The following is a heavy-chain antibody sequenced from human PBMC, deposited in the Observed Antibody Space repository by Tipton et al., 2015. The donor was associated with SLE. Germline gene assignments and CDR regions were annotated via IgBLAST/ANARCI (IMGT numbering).Heavy chain of an antibody. Sequence: TLSLTCTVSGGSISSGSYYWSWIRQPAGKGLEWIGRIYTSGSTNYNPPLKSRVTISVDTSKNQFSLKLSSVTAADTAVYYCASARFLEWLPYFDYWGQGTLVTVSS. D-gene: IGHD3-3*01. V-gene: IGHV4-61*02. CDR2: IYTSGST. J-gene: IGHJ4*02. CDR1: GGSISSGSYY. CDR3: ASARFLEWLPYFDY.